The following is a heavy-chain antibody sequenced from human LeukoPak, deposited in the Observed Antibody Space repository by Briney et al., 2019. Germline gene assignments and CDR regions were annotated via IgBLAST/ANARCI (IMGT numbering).Heavy chain of an antibody. CDR3: ARGPEIYYFDY. J-gene: IGHJ4*02. Sequence: SETLSLTCTVSGGSIGSGGYYWSRIRQHPGKGLEWIGYIYYSGSTYYNPSLKSRVTISVDTSKNRFSLKLSSVTAADTAVYYCARGPEIYYFDYWGQGTLVTVSS. V-gene: IGHV4-31*03. CDR1: GGSIGSGGYY. CDR2: IYYSGST.